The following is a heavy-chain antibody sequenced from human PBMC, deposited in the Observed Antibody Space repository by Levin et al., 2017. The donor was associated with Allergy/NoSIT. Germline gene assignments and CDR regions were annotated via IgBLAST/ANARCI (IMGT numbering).Heavy chain of an antibody. V-gene: IGHV6-1*01. J-gene: IGHJ4*02. CDR3: ARAKNIRNLEWLLYTTTGYFDY. CDR2: TYYRSKWYN. CDR1: GDSVSSNSAA. D-gene: IGHD3-3*01. Sequence: PSQTLSLTCAISGDSVSSNSAAWNWIRQSPSRGLEWLGRTYYRSKWYNDYAVSVKSRITINPDTSKNQFSLQLNSVTPEDTAVYYCARAKNIRNLEWLLYTTTGYFDYWGQGTLVTVSS.